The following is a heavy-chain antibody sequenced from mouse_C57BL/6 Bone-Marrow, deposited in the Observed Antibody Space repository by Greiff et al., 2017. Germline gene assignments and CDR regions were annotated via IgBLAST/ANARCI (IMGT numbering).Heavy chain of an antibody. D-gene: IGHD2-3*01. CDR2: IDPSDSET. Sequence: VQLQQPGAELVRPGSSVKLSCKASGYTFTSYWMHWVKQRPIQGLEWIGNIDPSDSETHYNQKFKDKATLTVDKSSSTAYMQLSRLTSEDSAVYYCARDGYYWYFDVWGTGSTVTVSS. V-gene: IGHV1-52*01. CDR3: ARDGYYWYFDV. CDR1: GYTFTSYW. J-gene: IGHJ1*03.